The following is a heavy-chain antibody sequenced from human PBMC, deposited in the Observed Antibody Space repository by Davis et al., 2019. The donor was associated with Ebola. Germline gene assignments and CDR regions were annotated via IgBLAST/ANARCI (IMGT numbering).Heavy chain of an antibody. CDR3: VKHYYGMDV. CDR2: LSGRGGDT. Sequence: GGSLRLSCAASGFTFSNYAMSWVRQAPGKGLEWVSGLSGRGGDTYYADSAKGRFTISRDNSKNTLYLQMNSLRAEDTAVYFCVKHYYGMDVWGQGTTVTVSS. J-gene: IGHJ6*02. V-gene: IGHV3-23*01. CDR1: GFTFSNYA. D-gene: IGHD3-10*01.